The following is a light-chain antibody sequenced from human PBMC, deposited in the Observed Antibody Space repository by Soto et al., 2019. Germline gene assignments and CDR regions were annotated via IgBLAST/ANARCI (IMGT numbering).Light chain of an antibody. Sequence: EIVLTQSPATLSSSPGERATLSCGASQSINSNYLAWYQQKPGLAPTLVIYDTSRRAPGIPDRLTGSGSGTDFTLTISRLEPEDSAIYYCQQYGSSPTFGQGTRLEIK. J-gene: IGKJ5*01. CDR3: QQYGSSPT. CDR1: QSINSNY. V-gene: IGKV3D-20*01. CDR2: DTS.